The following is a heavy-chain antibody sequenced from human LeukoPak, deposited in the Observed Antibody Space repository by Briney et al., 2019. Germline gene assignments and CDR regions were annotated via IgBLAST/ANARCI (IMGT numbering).Heavy chain of an antibody. V-gene: IGHV1-8*01. D-gene: IGHD6-19*01. Sequence: ASVKVSCKASGYTFTSYDINWVRQATGQGLEWMGWMNPNSGNTGYAQKFQGRVTMTRNTSIGTAYMELSSLRSEDTAVYYCARTYSSGWYGLRVTVKNAFDIWGQGTMVTVSS. CDR3: ARTYSSGWYGLRVTVKNAFDI. CDR1: GYTFTSYD. CDR2: MNPNSGNT. J-gene: IGHJ3*02.